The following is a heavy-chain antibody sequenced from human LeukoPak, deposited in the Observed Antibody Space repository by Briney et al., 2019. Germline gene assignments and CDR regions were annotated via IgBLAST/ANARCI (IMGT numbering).Heavy chain of an antibody. CDR3: GRSPRYVGYSSGWSQPDY. D-gene: IGHD6-19*01. CDR1: GGSISSGNYY. CDR2: IHTSGST. J-gene: IGHJ4*02. V-gene: IGHV4-61*02. Sequence: SQTLSLTCTVSGGSISSGNYYWSWIRQPAGKGLEWIGRIHTSGSTNYNPSLKSRVTIAGDMPKNQFSLKLSSVTAADTAVYYCGRSPRYVGYSSGWSQPDYWGQGTLVTVSS.